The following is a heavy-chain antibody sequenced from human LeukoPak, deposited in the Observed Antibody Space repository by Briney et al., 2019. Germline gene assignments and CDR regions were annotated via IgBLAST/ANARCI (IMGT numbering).Heavy chain of an antibody. V-gene: IGHV1-8*01. CDR2: MNTNSGNT. J-gene: IGHJ5*02. CDR3: ARLKDRVTIFGNEA. CDR1: GYTFSNYD. D-gene: IGHD3-3*01. Sequence: ASVKVSCKASGYTFSNYDINWVRQATGQGLEWMGWMNTNSGNTGYAQKFQGRVTITRNTSISTAYMELSSLRSEDTAVYYCARLKDRVTIFGNEAWGQGTLVTVSS.